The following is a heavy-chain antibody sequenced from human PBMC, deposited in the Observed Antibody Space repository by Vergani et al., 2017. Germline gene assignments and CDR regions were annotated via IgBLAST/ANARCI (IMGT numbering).Heavy chain of an antibody. V-gene: IGHV4-30-2*01. CDR2: INHSGST. CDR3: AILRTPTLITMVRGVSDY. J-gene: IGHJ4*02. Sequence: QLQLQESGSGLVKPSQTLSLTCAVSGGSISSGGYSWSWIRQPPGKGLEWIGEINHSGSTNYNPSLKSRVTISVDTSKNQFSLKLSSVTAADTAVYYCAILRTPTLITMVRGVSDYWGQGTLVTVSS. D-gene: IGHD3-10*01. CDR1: GGSISSGGYS.